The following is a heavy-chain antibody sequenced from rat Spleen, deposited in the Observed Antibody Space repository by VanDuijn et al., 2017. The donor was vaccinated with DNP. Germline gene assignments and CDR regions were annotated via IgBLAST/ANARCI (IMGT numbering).Heavy chain of an antibody. CDR2: ISPGGGNT. Sequence: EVQLVESGGGLVQPGRSLKLSCAASGFTFSNYYMAWVRQAPAKGLEWVAAISPGGGNTYYRDSVKGRFTISRDNATSTLYLQMDSLRSEDTATYYCTRGGTYYFDYWGQGVMVTVSS. J-gene: IGHJ2*01. CDR1: GFTFSNYY. V-gene: IGHV5S23*01. CDR3: TRGGTYYFDY.